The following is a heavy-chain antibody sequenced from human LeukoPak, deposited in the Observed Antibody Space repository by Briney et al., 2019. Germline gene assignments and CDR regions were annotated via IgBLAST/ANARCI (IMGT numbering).Heavy chain of an antibody. Sequence: SETLSLTXTVSGGSISSYYWSWIRQPAGKGLEWIGRIYTSGSTNYNPPLKSRVTMSVDTSKNQFSLKLSSVTAADTAVYYCARVRPHYDILTGYYLPYYYYMDVWGKGTTVTVSS. D-gene: IGHD3-9*01. CDR2: IYTSGST. CDR1: GGSISSYY. V-gene: IGHV4-4*07. CDR3: ARVRPHYDILTGYYLPYYYYMDV. J-gene: IGHJ6*03.